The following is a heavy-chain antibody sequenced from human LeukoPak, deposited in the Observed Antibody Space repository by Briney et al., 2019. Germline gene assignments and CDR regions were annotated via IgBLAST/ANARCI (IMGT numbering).Heavy chain of an antibody. Sequence: GASVKVSFKSSGYTFTGYYMHWVRQAPGQGLEWMGWINPNSGGTNYAQKFQGRVTMTRETSISTAYMELSRLRSDDTAVYYCASHEDYGDWAFDYWGQGTLVTVSS. CDR1: GYTFTGYY. V-gene: IGHV1-2*02. D-gene: IGHD4-17*01. CDR3: ASHEDYGDWAFDY. CDR2: INPNSGGT. J-gene: IGHJ4*02.